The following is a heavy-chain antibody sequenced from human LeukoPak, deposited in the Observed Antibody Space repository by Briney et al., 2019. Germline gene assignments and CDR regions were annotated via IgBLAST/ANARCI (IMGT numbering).Heavy chain of an antibody. CDR1: GFTFSGAA. CDR2: IKQDGSEK. V-gene: IGHV3-7*01. CDR3: ARGLYGDYRYPFDP. J-gene: IGHJ5*02. D-gene: IGHD4-17*01. Sequence: GGSLRLSCVASGFTFSGAAIHWVRQAPGKGLEWVANIKQDGSEKYYVDSVKGRFTISRDNAKNSLYLQMNSLRAEDTAVYYCARGLYGDYRYPFDPWGQGTLVTVSS.